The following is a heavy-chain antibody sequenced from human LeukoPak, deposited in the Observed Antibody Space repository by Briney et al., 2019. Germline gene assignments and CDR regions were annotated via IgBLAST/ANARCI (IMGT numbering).Heavy chain of an antibody. Sequence: PSETLSLTCAVSGGSISSGGYSWSWIRQPPGKGLEWIGYIYHSGSTCYNPSLKSRVTISVDRSKNQFSLKLSSVTAADTAVYYCATSYYDSSGYYYFDYWGQGTLVTVSS. J-gene: IGHJ4*02. V-gene: IGHV4-30-2*01. D-gene: IGHD3-22*01. CDR1: GGSISSGGYS. CDR2: IYHSGST. CDR3: ATSYYDSSGYYYFDY.